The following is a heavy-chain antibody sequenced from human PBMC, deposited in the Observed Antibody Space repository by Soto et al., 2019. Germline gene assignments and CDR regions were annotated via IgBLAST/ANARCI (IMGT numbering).Heavy chain of an antibody. CDR2: ISGDNAKT. CDR1: DNTYTYYG. J-gene: IGHJ6*02. CDR3: AEKCCRYFGRDV. V-gene: IGHV1-18*04. Sequence: QAQVVQAGSEVKRPGASVKVSCNSSDNTYTYYGSNWVRQTPGQGLEWLGWISGDNAKTRDATKLPERSSLTVDTSTTTELLEVRSLRADDSGPDFCAEKCCRYFGRDVVVQGTTVTVS.